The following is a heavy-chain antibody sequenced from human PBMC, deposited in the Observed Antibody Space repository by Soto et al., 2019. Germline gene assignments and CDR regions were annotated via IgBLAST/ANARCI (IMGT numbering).Heavy chain of an antibody. Sequence: GGSLRLSCTASGFTFGDYAMSWFRQAPGKGLEWVGFIRSKAYGGTTEYAASVKGRFTISRDDSKSIAYLQMNSLKTEDTAVYYCTRANRQRYSYGYSDYWGQGTLVTVSS. V-gene: IGHV3-49*03. D-gene: IGHD5-18*01. CDR1: GFTFGDYA. CDR3: TRANRQRYSYGYSDY. CDR2: IRSKAYGGTT. J-gene: IGHJ4*02.